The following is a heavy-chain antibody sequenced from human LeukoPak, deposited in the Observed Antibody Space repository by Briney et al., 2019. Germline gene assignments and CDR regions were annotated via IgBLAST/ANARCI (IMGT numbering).Heavy chain of an antibody. CDR2: IYDSGNT. CDR3: ARVAGGNFGF. CDR1: GGSISGGGYY. Sequence: SETLSLTCSVSGGSISGGGYYWSWIRQHPGKGLEWIGYIYDSGNTYYHPSLESRITMSVDTSKNQFSLKLTSVTAADTAVYYCARVAGGNFGFWGQGTLVTVSS. D-gene: IGHD1-14*01. J-gene: IGHJ4*02. V-gene: IGHV4-31*03.